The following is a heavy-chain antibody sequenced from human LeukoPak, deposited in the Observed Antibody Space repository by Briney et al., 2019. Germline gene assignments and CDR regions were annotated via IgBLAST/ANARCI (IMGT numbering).Heavy chain of an antibody. CDR3: ARDKGGSYYDAFDI. CDR1: GGSISSYY. D-gene: IGHD1-26*01. CDR2: IYYSGST. V-gene: IGHV4-59*01. Sequence: SETLSLICTVSGGSISSYYWSWIRQPPGKGLEWIGYIYYSGSTNYNPSLKSRVTISVDTSKNQFSLKLSSVTAADTAVYYCARDKGGSYYDAFDIWGQGTMVTVSS. J-gene: IGHJ3*02.